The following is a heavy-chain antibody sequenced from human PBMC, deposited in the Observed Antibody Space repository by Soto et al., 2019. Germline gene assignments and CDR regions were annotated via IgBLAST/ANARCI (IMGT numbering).Heavy chain of an antibody. CDR3: AMDLYGGSSRFDC. CDR2: ISSDGSKK. V-gene: IGHV3-30*03. Sequence: QVQLVESGGGVVQPGRSLRLSCVASGFTFSNNGIHWVRQAPGKGLEWVAVISSDGSKKYYADSVKGRFTISRDNSKNTLYLQMNSLRAEETAVYYCAMDLYGGSSRFDCWGQGTLVTVSS. CDR1: GFTFSNNG. J-gene: IGHJ4*02. D-gene: IGHD2-15*01.